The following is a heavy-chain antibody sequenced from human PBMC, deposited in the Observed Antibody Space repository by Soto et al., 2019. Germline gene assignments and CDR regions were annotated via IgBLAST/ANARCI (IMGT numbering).Heavy chain of an antibody. CDR2: IYYSGST. Sequence: QVQLQESGPGLVKPSETLSLTCTVSGGSVSSSSYYWSWIRQPPGKGLEWLGYIYYSGSTNYNPSLKSRVTISVDTSKNQSSLKLSSVTAADTAVYYCARDLGYCSGGSCYPNRFDPWGQGTLVTVSS. D-gene: IGHD2-15*01. CDR1: GGSVSSSSYY. J-gene: IGHJ5*02. CDR3: ARDLGYCSGGSCYPNRFDP. V-gene: IGHV4-61*01.